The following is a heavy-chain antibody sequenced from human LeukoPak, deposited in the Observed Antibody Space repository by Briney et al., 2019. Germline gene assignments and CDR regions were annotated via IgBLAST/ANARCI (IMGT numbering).Heavy chain of an antibody. CDR1: GYTFTNYY. CDR3: AKSEVGAISWVH. CDR2: INPSGGST. V-gene: IGHV1-46*01. J-gene: IGHJ4*02. Sequence: ASVKVSCKASGYTFTNYYMHWVRQPPGQGLEWMGIINPSGGSTSYAQKFQGRVTMTRDTSTSTVSMELSSLRSEDTAVYYCAKSEVGAISWVHWGQGTLVIVSS. D-gene: IGHD1-26*01.